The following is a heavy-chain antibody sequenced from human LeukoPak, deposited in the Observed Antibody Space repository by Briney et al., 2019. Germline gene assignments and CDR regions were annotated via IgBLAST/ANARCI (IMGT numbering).Heavy chain of an antibody. V-gene: IGHV4-39*07. D-gene: IGHD2-2*02. CDR1: GVSISSSNYF. Sequence: SETLSLTCTVSGVSISSSNYFWAWIRQSPGKGLEWIGSIYFRGSISSSPSLKSRVTISIDASKNQFSLKLTSVTAADTTVYYCAREDRYCSSTSCYTWDYWGQGTLVAV. CDR2: IYFRGSI. CDR3: AREDRYCSSTSCYTWDY. J-gene: IGHJ4*02.